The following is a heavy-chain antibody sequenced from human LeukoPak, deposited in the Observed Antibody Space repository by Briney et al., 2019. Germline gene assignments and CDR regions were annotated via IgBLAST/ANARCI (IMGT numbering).Heavy chain of an antibody. CDR2: ISGSGGST. Sequence: GGSLRLSCAASGFTFSSYAMSWVRQAPGEGLEWVSAISGSGGSTYYADSVKGRFTISRDNSKNTLYLQMNSLRAEDTAVYYCAVGIAVAYVYWGQGTLVTVSS. D-gene: IGHD6-19*01. CDR1: GFTFSSYA. J-gene: IGHJ4*02. CDR3: AVGIAVAYVY. V-gene: IGHV3-23*01.